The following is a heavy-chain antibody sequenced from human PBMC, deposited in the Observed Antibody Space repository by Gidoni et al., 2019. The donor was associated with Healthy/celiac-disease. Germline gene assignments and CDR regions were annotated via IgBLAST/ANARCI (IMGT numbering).Heavy chain of an antibody. CDR2: INHSGST. CDR3: ARGKGYSYGYKPFDY. Sequence: QVQLQQWGAGLLKPSETLSLTCAVYGGSFSGYYWSWIRPPPGKGLEWIGEINHSGSTNYNPSLKSRVTISVDTSKNQFSLKLSSVTAADTAVYYCARGKGYSYGYKPFDYWGQGTLVTVSS. D-gene: IGHD5-18*01. J-gene: IGHJ4*02. V-gene: IGHV4-34*01. CDR1: GGSFSGYY.